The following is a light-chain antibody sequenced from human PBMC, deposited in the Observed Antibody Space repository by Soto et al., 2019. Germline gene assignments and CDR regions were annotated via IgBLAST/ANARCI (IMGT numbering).Light chain of an antibody. Sequence: QSVLTQPPSASGSPGQSVTISCTGTSSDVGGYNYVSWYQQHPGKAPKPMIYEVSERPSGVPDRFSSSKSSNTASLTVSGLQAEDEADYYCSSYAGSNNFVFGTGTKVTVL. CDR3: SSYAGSNNFV. CDR1: SSDVGGYNY. CDR2: EVS. V-gene: IGLV2-8*01. J-gene: IGLJ1*01.